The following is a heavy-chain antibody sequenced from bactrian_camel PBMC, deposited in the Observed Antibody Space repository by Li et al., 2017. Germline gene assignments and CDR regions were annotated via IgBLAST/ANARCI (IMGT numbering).Heavy chain of an antibody. V-gene: IGHV3-2*01. J-gene: IGHJ4*01. CDR1: GFTFSSYD. CDR3: AARDTGLCEIMSAYNY. CDR2: LKWDGTDT. D-gene: IGHD5*01. Sequence: HVQLVESGGGLVQPGGSQRLSCAASGFTFSSYDMSWVRQAPGKGLEWVSTLKWDGTDTYYADFVKGRFTISYDNAKNTMSLQMNSLKPEDSGMYYCAARDTGLCEIMSAYNYWGQGTQVTVS.